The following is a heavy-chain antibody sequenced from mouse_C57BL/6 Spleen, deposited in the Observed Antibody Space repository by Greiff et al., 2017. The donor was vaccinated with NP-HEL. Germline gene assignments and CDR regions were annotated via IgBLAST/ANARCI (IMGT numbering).Heavy chain of an antibody. J-gene: IGHJ3*01. V-gene: IGHV5-9*01. Sequence: DVHLVESGGGLVKPGGSLKLSCAASGFTFSSYTMSWVRQTPEKRLEWVATISGGGGNTYYPDSVKGRFTISRDNAKNTLYLQMSSLRSEDTALYYCARHDGYQFAYWGQGTLVTVSA. CDR3: ARHDGYQFAY. D-gene: IGHD2-3*01. CDR2: ISGGGGNT. CDR1: GFTFSSYT.